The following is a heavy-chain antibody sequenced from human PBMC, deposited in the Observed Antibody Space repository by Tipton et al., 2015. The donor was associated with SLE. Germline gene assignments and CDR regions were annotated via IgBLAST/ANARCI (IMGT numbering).Heavy chain of an antibody. J-gene: IGHJ4*02. D-gene: IGHD1-26*01. CDR3: ARLRDVVGGSEGAYFDS. CDR1: GYSFTSYD. Sequence: QLVQSGAEVKKPGESLKISCKGSGYSFTSYDISWVRQAPGQGLEWMGWISAHSGNTHYVQKLQGRVTMTTDTSTSTAYMELRSLRSDDTAVYYCARLRDVVGGSEGAYFDSWGQGTLVTVSS. V-gene: IGHV1-18*01. CDR2: ISAHSGNT.